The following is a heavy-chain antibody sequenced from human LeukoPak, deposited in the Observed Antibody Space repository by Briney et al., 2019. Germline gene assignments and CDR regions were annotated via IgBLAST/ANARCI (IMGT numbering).Heavy chain of an antibody. CDR3: ARDDYGDYGNWFDP. CDR1: GFTFSSYA. V-gene: IGHV3-30*04. J-gene: IGHJ5*02. CDR2: ISYDGSNK. Sequence: GGSLRLSCAASGFTFSSYAMHWVRQAPGKGLEWVAVISYDGSNKYYADSVKGRFTISRDNSKNTLYLQMNSLRAEGTAVYYCARDDYGDYGNWFDPWGQGTLVTVSS. D-gene: IGHD4-17*01.